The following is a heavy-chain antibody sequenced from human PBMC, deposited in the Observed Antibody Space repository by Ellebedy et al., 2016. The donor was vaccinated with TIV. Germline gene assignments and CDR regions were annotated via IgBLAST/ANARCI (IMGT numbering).Heavy chain of an antibody. CDR2: VDHRGSI. CDR3: ARRQHTTGQAGLLNWFDP. Sequence: SETLSLXXAVYGGSLSGYYWSWIRQSPGKGLGWIGEVDHRGSINFNPSLKSRVTISLDTSKNQFSLKLSSVTAADTAVYYCARRQHTTGQAGLLNWFDPWGQGILVTVSS. CDR1: GGSLSGYY. V-gene: IGHV4-34*01. J-gene: IGHJ5*02. D-gene: IGHD1-1*01.